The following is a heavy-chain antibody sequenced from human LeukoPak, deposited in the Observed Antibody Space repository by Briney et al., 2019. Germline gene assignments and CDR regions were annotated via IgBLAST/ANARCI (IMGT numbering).Heavy chain of an antibody. D-gene: IGHD6-19*01. V-gene: IGHV3-23*01. CDR2: TVSRGTT. Sequence: GGSLRLSCAASGFTFTSYSMNWVRQAPGKGLEWVSSTVSRGTTQYADSVKGRFTVSRDTSKNTLYLQMNSLRADDTAVYYCAKCSTSAYTTGWCNWIDPWGQGTLVTVSS. CDR3: AKCSTSAYTTGWCNWIDP. J-gene: IGHJ5*02. CDR1: GFTFTSYS.